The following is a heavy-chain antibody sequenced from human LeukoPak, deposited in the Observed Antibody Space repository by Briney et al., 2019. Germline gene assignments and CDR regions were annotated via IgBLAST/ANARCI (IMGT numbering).Heavy chain of an antibody. D-gene: IGHD6-19*01. V-gene: IGHV3-23*01. CDR2: TVSRGTT. Sequence: GGSLRLSCAASGFTFTSYSMNWVRQAPGKGLEWVSSTVSRGTTQYADSVKGRFTVSRDTSKNTLYLQMNSLRADDTAVYYCAKCSTSAYTTGWCNWIDPWGQGTLVTVSS. CDR3: AKCSTSAYTTGWCNWIDP. J-gene: IGHJ5*02. CDR1: GFTFTSYS.